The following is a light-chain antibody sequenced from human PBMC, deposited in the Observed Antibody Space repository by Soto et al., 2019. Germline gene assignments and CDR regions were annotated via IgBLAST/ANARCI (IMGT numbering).Light chain of an antibody. V-gene: IGKV1-9*01. CDR2: AAS. J-gene: IGKJ4*01. Sequence: DIQMSKSPSTLSTYLGDRVTITYRAGKESSTFLIWYQQKPGRAPRLLIFAASRLQSGVPARFSGSGAETDLTLTIISLQAEDFVTYYCQQLSTYPSTFGGGSMVDVK. CDR3: QQLSTYPST. CDR1: KESSTF.